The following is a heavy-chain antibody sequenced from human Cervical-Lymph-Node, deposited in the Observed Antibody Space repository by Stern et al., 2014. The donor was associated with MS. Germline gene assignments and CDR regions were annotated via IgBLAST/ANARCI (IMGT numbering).Heavy chain of an antibody. D-gene: IGHD5-24*01. CDR1: GDSVSSGRYY. J-gene: IGHJ5*02. Sequence: QLQLQESGPGLVKPSETLSLTCTVSGDSVSSGRYYWSWIRQPPGKGLEWIGGINYSRSNNYKSSLNSRLTISVDKSKNQFSLKLTSVPAADTAVYYCARESLDMATIGEWFDPWGRGTLVTVSS. V-gene: IGHV4-61*01. CDR3: ARESLDMATIGEWFDP. CDR2: INYSRSN.